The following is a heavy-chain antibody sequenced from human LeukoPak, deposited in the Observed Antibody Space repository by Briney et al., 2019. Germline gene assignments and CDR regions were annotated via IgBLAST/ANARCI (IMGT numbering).Heavy chain of an antibody. J-gene: IGHJ4*02. D-gene: IGHD3-10*02. CDR3: GREDVTMSIDY. Sequence: SQTLSLTCSVSGGSISSGGYYWSWIRQHPGKALEWIGYIHYSGSTYYNPSLKSRITISVDTSKNQFSLKLSSVTAADTAVYYCGREDVTMSIDYWGQGTLVTVSS. V-gene: IGHV4-31*03. CDR2: IHYSGST. CDR1: GGSISSGGYY.